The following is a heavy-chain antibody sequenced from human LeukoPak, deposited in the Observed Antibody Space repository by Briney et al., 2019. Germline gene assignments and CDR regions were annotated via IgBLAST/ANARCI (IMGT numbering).Heavy chain of an antibody. V-gene: IGHV4-59*01. CDR2: IYYSGST. CDR3: ARAATRLDAFDI. Sequence: SETLSLTCTVSGGSISSYYWSWIRQPPGKGLEWLGYIYYSGSTNYNPSLKSRVTISVDTSKNQFSLKLSSVTAADTAVYYCARAATRLDAFDIWGQGTMVTVSS. CDR1: GGSISSYY. D-gene: IGHD6-25*01. J-gene: IGHJ3*02.